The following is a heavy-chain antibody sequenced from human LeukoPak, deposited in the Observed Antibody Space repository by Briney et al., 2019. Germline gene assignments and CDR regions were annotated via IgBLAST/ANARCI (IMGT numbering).Heavy chain of an antibody. Sequence: GESLKISCKGSGYSFTTYWIGWVRQMPGKGLEWMGIIYPGDSDTRYSPSFQGQVTISADRSINTAYLQWGSLRASDTAMYYCARLGPEMAIITGGDYWGQGTLVTVSS. J-gene: IGHJ4*02. V-gene: IGHV5-51*03. CDR3: ARLGPEMAIITGGDY. CDR2: IYPGDSDT. D-gene: IGHD5-24*01. CDR1: GYSFTTYW.